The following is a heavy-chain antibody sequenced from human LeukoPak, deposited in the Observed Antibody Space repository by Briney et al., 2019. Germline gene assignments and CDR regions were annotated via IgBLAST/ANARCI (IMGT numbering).Heavy chain of an antibody. Sequence: ASVKVSCKASGYTFTGYYMQWVRQAPGQGLEWMGWINPNSGGTKYAQKFQGRVTMTRDTSITTAYMELTSLRSDDTAVYYCARVLVAIGGDFGFWGQGTLVTVSS. D-gene: IGHD3-16*01. J-gene: IGHJ4*02. CDR3: ARVLVAIGGDFGF. V-gene: IGHV1-2*02. CDR1: GYTFTGYY. CDR2: INPNSGGT.